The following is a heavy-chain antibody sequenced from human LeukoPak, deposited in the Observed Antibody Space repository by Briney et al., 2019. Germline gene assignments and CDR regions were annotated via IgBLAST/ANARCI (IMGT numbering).Heavy chain of an antibody. Sequence: PSETLSLTCTVSGGSISTGDYYWSWIRQPPGKGREWIGYIYYSGSTYYNPSLKSRVTISVDTSKNQFSLKLSSVPAADTAVYYCAVGHYYHSSGYLFDYWGQGTLVTVSS. J-gene: IGHJ4*02. D-gene: IGHD3-22*01. CDR1: GGSISTGDYY. CDR2: IYYSGST. V-gene: IGHV4-30-4*01. CDR3: AVGHYYHSSGYLFDY.